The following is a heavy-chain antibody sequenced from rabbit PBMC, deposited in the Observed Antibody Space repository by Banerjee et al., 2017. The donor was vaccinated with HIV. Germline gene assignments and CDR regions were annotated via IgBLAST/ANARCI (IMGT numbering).Heavy chain of an antibody. V-gene: IGHV1S47*01. D-gene: IGHD6-1*01. J-gene: IGHJ3*01. CDR1: GFDFSSNY. CDR2: IYTGDGST. CDR3: ARGIYSSYGYANDL. Sequence: QEQLKETGGGLVQPGGSLTLSCKTSGFDFSSNYYMCWVRQAPGKGLEWIACIYTGDGSTYYASWAKGRFTISSDNAQNTLSLQLTSLTAADTATYFCARGIYSSYGYANDLWGQGTLVTVS.